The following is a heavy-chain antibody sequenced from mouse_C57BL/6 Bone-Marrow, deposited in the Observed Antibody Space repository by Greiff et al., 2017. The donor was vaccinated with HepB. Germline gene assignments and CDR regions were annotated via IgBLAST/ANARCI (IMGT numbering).Heavy chain of an antibody. V-gene: IGHV1-64*01. CDR3: ARTRYYFDY. CDR2: IHPNSGST. CDR1: GYTFTSYW. Sequence: QVQLQQPGAELVKPGASVKLSCKASGYTFTSYWMHWVKQRPGQGLEWIGMIHPNSGSTNYNAKFKSKDTLTVDKSSSTAYMQLSSLTSEDAAVYYCARTRYYFDYWGQGTTLTVSS. J-gene: IGHJ2*01.